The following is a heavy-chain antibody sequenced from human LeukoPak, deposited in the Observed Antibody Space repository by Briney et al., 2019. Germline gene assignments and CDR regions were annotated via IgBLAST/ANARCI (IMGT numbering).Heavy chain of an antibody. J-gene: IGHJ3*02. D-gene: IGHD3-16*01. V-gene: IGHV3-23*01. CDR3: AKDRDDYVWGSYLGAFDI. Sequence: PGGSLRLSCAASGFTFSSFVMSWVRQAPGKGLEWVSIISRTSDKRYYADPVKGRFTISRDNSKNTLYLQMNSLRAEDTAVFYCAKDRDDYVWGSYLGAFDIWGQGTMVTVSS. CDR1: GFTFSSFV. CDR2: ISRTSDKR.